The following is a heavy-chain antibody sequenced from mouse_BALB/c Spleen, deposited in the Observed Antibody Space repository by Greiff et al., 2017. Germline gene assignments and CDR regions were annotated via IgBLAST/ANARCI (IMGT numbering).Heavy chain of an antibody. CDR2: ISYDGSN. D-gene: IGHD2-4*01. V-gene: IGHV3-6*02. J-gene: IGHJ4*01. CDR1: GYSITSGYY. CDR3: ARLYYDYDAAMDY. Sequence: EVQLQESGPGLVKPSQSLSLTCSVTGYSITSGYYWNWIRQFPGNKLEWMGYISYDGSNNYNPSLKNRISITRDTSKNQFFLKLNSVTTEDTATYYCARLYYDYDAAMDYWGQGTSVTVSS.